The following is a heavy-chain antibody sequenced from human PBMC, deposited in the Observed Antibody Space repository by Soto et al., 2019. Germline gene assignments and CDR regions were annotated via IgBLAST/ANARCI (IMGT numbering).Heavy chain of an antibody. CDR2: IKQDGSEK. Sequence: GSLRRPCSAPGFTFRSFWMSLVRQAPGKGLEWVDNIKQDGSEKYYVDSVKGRFTISRDNAKNSLYLQMNSLRAEDTAVYYCARDPSIVLVPAATYYYYYYGMDVWGQGT. CDR1: GFTFRSFW. D-gene: IGHD2-2*01. V-gene: IGHV3-7*01. CDR3: ARDPSIVLVPAATYYYYYYGMDV. J-gene: IGHJ6*02.